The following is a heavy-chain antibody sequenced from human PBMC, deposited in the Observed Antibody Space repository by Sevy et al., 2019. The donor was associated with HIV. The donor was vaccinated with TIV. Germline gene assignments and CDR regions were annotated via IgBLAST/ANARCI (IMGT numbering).Heavy chain of an antibody. CDR2: ISYDGSNK. Sequence: GGSLRLSCAASGFTFSSYAMHWVRQAPGKGLEWVAVISYDGSNKYYADSVKGRFTISRDNSKNTLYLQMNGLRAEDTAVYYCARGSRREKPSYIVVVVAATEANYGMDVWGQGTTVTVSS. CDR3: ARGSRREKPSYIVVVVAATEANYGMDV. CDR1: GFTFSSYA. J-gene: IGHJ6*02. V-gene: IGHV3-30-3*01. D-gene: IGHD2-15*01.